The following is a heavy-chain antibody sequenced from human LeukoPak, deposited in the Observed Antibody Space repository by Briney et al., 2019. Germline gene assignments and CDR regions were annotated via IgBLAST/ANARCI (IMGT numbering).Heavy chain of an antibody. J-gene: IGHJ4*02. CDR1: GGSISSGGYY. CDR3: ASRGRITGTTD. D-gene: IGHD1-7*01. Sequence: SQTLSLTCTVSGGSISSGGYYWSWIRQPPGKGLEWIGYIYHSGSTYYNPSLKSRVTISVDRSKNQFSLKLSSVTAADTAVYYCASRGRITGTTDWGQGTLVTVSS. CDR2: IYHSGST. V-gene: IGHV4-30-2*01.